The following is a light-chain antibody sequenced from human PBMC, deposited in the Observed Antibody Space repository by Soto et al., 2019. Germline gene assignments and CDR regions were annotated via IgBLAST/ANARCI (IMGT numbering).Light chain of an antibody. V-gene: IGKV1-9*01. CDR3: QQPNTLPFT. J-gene: IGKJ5*01. Sequence: DIQLTQSPSLLSASVGDRVTITCRASHDISTYLAWYQQKPGKAPKLMIYEASTLQSGVPSRFSGSGSGTEFTLTISGLLPEDFATYHCQQPNTLPFTFGQGTRLDTK. CDR2: EAS. CDR1: HDISTY.